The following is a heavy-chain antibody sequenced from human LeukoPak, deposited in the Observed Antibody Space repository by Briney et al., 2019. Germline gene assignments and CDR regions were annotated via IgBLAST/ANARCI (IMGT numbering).Heavy chain of an antibody. J-gene: IGHJ4*02. Sequence: PGGSLRLSCAASGFTFSSYAMHWVRQAPGKGLEYASAISSNGGSTYYANSVKGRFTISRGNSKNTLYLQMGSLRAEDMAVYYCARFVDTAVDWGQGTLVTVSS. D-gene: IGHD5-18*01. CDR2: ISSNGGST. CDR3: ARFVDTAVD. V-gene: IGHV3-64*01. CDR1: GFTFSSYA.